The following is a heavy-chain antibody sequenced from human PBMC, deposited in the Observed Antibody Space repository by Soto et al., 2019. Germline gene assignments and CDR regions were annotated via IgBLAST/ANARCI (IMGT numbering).Heavy chain of an antibody. J-gene: IGHJ3*02. CDR2: IIPIFGTA. V-gene: IGHV1-69*13. D-gene: IGHD3-22*01. Sequence: ASVKVSCKASGGTFSSYAISWVRQAPGQGLEWMGGIIPIFGTANYAQKFQGRVTITADESTSTAYMELSSLRSEDTAVYYCARSYRAITMIVVHDAFDIWGQGTMVTVSS. CDR3: ARSYRAITMIVVHDAFDI. CDR1: GGTFSSYA.